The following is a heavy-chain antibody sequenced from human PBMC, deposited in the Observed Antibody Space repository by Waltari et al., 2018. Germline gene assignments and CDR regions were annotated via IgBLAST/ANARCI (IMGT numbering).Heavy chain of an antibody. Sequence: QVQLQESGPGLVKPSQTLSLTCTVSGGSISSGGYYWSWIRQHPGKGLEWIGYIYYSGSTYYNPSLKSLVTISVDTSKNQFSLKLSSVTAADTAVYYCARGRCSGGSCYSGIWQLWFDPWGQGTLVTVSS. J-gene: IGHJ5*02. CDR1: GGSISSGGYY. V-gene: IGHV4-31*01. CDR2: IYYSGST. D-gene: IGHD2-15*01. CDR3: ARGRCSGGSCYSGIWQLWFDP.